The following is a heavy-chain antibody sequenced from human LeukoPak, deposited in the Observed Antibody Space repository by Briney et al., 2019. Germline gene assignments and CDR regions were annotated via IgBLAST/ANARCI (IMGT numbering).Heavy chain of an antibody. D-gene: IGHD3-22*01. CDR2: INHSGST. V-gene: IGHV4-34*01. CDR3: ARGREGYYDSSGPFDY. Sequence: PSETLSLTCAVYGGSFSGCYWSWIRQPPGKGLEWIGEINHSGSTNYNPSLKSRVTISVDTSKNQFSLKLSSVTAADTAVYYCARGREGYYDSSGPFDYWGQGTLVTVSS. J-gene: IGHJ4*02. CDR1: GGSFSGCY.